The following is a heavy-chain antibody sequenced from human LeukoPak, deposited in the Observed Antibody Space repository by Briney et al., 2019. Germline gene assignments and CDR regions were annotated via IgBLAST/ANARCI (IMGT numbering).Heavy chain of an antibody. D-gene: IGHD2-15*01. CDR3: ARLGYCSGGSCFSIDI. CDR2: ISSSGNTV. J-gene: IGHJ3*02. V-gene: IGHV3-48*03. CDR1: GFTFSDYE. Sequence: QPGGSLRLSCAASGFTFSDYEMNWVRQTPGKGLEWTSYISSSGNTVYNADSVKGRFTISSDNAKNSLYLQMHSLRAEDTAVYYCARLGYCSGGSCFSIDIWGQGTMVSVSS.